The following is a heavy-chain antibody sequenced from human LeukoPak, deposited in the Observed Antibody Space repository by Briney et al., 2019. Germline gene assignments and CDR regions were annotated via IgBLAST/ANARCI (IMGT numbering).Heavy chain of an antibody. CDR3: AKGYSSTSEFDY. V-gene: IGHV3-9*01. CDR2: ISWNSGSI. J-gene: IGHJ4*02. D-gene: IGHD2-2*01. Sequence: PGGSLRLSCAASGFTFDDYAMHWVRQAPGKGLEWVSGISWNSGSIGYADSVKGRFTISRDNAKNSLYLQMNSLRAEDTALYYCAKGYSSTSEFDYRGQGTLVTVSS. CDR1: GFTFDDYA.